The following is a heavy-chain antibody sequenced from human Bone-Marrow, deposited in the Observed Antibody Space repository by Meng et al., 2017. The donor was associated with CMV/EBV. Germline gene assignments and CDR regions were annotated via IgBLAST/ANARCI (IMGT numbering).Heavy chain of an antibody. Sequence: MVSCKGSGYSFTSYWIGWVRQMPGKGLEWMGIIYPGDSDTRYSPSFQGQVTISADKSISTAYLQWSSLKASDTAMYYCARTMAEAGTGGFDYWGQGTLVTASS. CDR3: ARTMAEAGTGGFDY. CDR1: GYSFTSYW. J-gene: IGHJ4*02. V-gene: IGHV5-51*01. CDR2: IYPGDSDT. D-gene: IGHD6-19*01.